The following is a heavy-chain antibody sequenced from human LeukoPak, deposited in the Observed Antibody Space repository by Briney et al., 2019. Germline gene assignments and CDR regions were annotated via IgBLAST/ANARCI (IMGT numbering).Heavy chain of an antibody. D-gene: IGHD3-3*01. V-gene: IGHV1-69*13. J-gene: IGHJ6*02. CDR1: GGTFSSYA. Sequence: SVKVSCKASGGTFSSYAISWVRQAPGQGLEWMGGIIPIFGTANYAQKFQGRVTITADESTSTAYMELSSLRSEDTAVYYCARVQLGTRFLEAPLPPNYYYYGMVVWGQGTTVTVSS. CDR3: ARVQLGTRFLEAPLPPNYYYYGMVV. CDR2: IIPIFGTA.